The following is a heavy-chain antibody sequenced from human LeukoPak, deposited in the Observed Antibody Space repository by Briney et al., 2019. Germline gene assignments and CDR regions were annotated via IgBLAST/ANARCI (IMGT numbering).Heavy chain of an antibody. Sequence: GGSLRLSCAASGFTFSSYWMSWVRQAPGKGLEWVAHIKQDGSEKYYVDPVKGRFTISRDNAKNSLYLQMNSLRAEDTAVYYCARDGYYGSGSYHFDYWGQGTLVTVSS. CDR2: IKQDGSEK. CDR1: GFTFSSYW. D-gene: IGHD3-10*01. J-gene: IGHJ4*02. V-gene: IGHV3-7*01. CDR3: ARDGYYGSGSYHFDY.